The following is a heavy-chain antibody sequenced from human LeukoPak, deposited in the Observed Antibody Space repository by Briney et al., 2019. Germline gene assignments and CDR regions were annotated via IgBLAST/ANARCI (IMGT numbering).Heavy chain of an antibody. V-gene: IGHV1-18*01. CDR1: GYTFTSYG. Sequence: ASVKVSCKASGYTFTSYGISWVRQAPGQGLEWMGWISAYNGNTNYAQNFQGRVTLTRDTSISTAYMELRSLRPEDTATYYCVKRRYNWNDGFDPWGQGTLVTVSS. J-gene: IGHJ5*02. CDR3: VKRRYNWNDGFDP. D-gene: IGHD1-1*01. CDR2: ISAYNGNT.